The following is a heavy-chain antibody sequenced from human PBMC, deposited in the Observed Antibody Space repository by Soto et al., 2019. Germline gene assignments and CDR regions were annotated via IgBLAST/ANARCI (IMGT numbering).Heavy chain of an antibody. Sequence: GGSLRLSCAASGFTFDDYAMHWVRQAPGKGLEWVSGISWNSGSIGYADSVKGRFTISRDNAKNSLYLQMNSLRAEDTALYYCAKDISFRATVALARNLDYWGLGTLVTISS. CDR1: GFTFDDYA. D-gene: IGHD6-19*01. V-gene: IGHV3-9*01. CDR3: AKDISFRATVALARNLDY. J-gene: IGHJ4*02. CDR2: ISWNSGSI.